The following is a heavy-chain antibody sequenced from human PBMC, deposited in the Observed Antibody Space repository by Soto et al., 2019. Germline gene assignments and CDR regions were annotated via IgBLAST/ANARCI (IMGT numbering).Heavy chain of an antibody. J-gene: IGHJ4*02. V-gene: IGHV3-30*18. CDR3: AKDHPYDYVWGSYRYTEKPSSSDY. CDR1: GFTFSSYG. D-gene: IGHD3-16*02. CDR2: ISYDGSNK. Sequence: QVQLVESGGGVVQPGRSLRLSCAASGFTFSSYGMHWVRQAPGKGLEWVAVISYDGSNKYYADSVKGRFTISRDNSKNTLYLQMNSLRAEDTAVYYCAKDHPYDYVWGSYRYTEKPSSSDYWGQGTLVTVSS.